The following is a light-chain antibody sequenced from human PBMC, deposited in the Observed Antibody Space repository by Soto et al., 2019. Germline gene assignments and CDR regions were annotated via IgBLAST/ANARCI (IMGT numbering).Light chain of an antibody. CDR2: AAS. CDR3: QTYDKAPWT. V-gene: IGKV1-27*01. Sequence: DIQMTQSPSSLSASVGDRVTITCRASRGIYTHLAWYQQKPGNAPKLLIYAASTLQSVVPSRFSASGSGTDFILTISALQSEDVGTCFCQTYDKAPWTFGPGTRV. CDR1: RGIYTH. J-gene: IGKJ1*01.